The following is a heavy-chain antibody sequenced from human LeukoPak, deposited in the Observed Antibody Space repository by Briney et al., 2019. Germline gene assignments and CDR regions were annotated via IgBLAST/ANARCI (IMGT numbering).Heavy chain of an antibody. CDR3: ARVAVAGTGSVGY. J-gene: IGHJ4*02. CDR2: INPNSGGT. V-gene: IGHV1-2*02. D-gene: IGHD6-19*01. Sequence: ASVKVSCKASGYTFTGYYMHWVRQAPGQGLEWMGWINPNSGGTNYAQKFQGRVTMTRDTSINTAYMELSRLRTDDTAVYYCARVAVAGTGSVGYWGQGTLVTVSS. CDR1: GYTFTGYY.